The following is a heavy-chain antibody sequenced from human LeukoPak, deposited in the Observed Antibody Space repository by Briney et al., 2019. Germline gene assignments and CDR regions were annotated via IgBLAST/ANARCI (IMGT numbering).Heavy chain of an antibody. CDR3: ARGSYSSSAGGFDY. CDR1: GFTFNNYE. V-gene: IGHV3-48*03. J-gene: IGHJ4*02. Sequence: GGSLRLSCAASGFTFNNYEMNWVRQAPGKGLEWVSYISSSGSSIFSADSVKGRFTISRDNAKNSLYLQMNSLRVEDTALYYCARGSYSSSAGGFDYWGQGTLVTVSS. D-gene: IGHD6-6*01. CDR2: ISSSGSSI.